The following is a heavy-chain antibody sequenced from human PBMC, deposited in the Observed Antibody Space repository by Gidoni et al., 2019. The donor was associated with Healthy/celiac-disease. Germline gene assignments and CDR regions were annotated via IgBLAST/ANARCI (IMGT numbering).Heavy chain of an antibody. Sequence: QVQLVQSGAEVKKPGASVKVSCKASGYTFTGYYMHWVRQAPGQGLEWMGWINPNSGGTNYAQKFQGRVTMTRDTSISTAYMELSRLRSDDTAVYYCARDLDLELDYYYYGMDVWGQGTTVTVSS. V-gene: IGHV1-2*02. J-gene: IGHJ6*02. D-gene: IGHD3-10*01. CDR3: ARDLDLELDYYYYGMDV. CDR1: GYTFTGYY. CDR2: INPNSGGT.